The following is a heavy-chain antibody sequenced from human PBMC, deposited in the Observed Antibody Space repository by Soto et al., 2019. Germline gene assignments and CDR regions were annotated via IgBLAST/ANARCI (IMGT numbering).Heavy chain of an antibody. V-gene: IGHV5-51*01. Sequence: PGESLKISCMGSGYTVSTWHNFTSYWIAWVRQMPGEGLEWMGIIYPGDSDTRYSPSFQGQVTISADKSINTTYLQWSSLKASDTAIYYCARQAAAGKYYYAMDVWGQGTTVTVSS. CDR2: IYPGDSDT. CDR1: GYTVSTWHNFTSYW. CDR3: ARQAAAGKYYYAMDV. D-gene: IGHD6-13*01. J-gene: IGHJ6*02.